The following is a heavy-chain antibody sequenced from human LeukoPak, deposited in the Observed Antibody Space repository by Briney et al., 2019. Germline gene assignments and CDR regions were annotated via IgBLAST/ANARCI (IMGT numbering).Heavy chain of an antibody. D-gene: IGHD4-17*01. CDR3: ARDLSVSVTTKTHGGYYFDY. J-gene: IGHJ4*02. V-gene: IGHV3-21*05. CDR1: GFTLSSYA. CDR2: ISSSSSYT. Sequence: GGSLRLSCAASGFTLSSYAMHWVRQAPGKGLEWVSYISSSSSYTNYADSVKGRFTISRDNAKNSLYLQMNSLRAEDTAVYYCARDLSVSVTTKTHGGYYFDYWGQGTLVTVSS.